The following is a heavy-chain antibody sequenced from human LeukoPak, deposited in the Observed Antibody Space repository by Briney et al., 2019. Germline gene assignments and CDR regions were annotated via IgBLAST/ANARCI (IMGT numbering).Heavy chain of an antibody. CDR3: AKVPYDSSGYYYFDY. CDR1: GFTFSSYA. J-gene: IGHJ4*02. D-gene: IGHD3-22*01. CDR2: IRGSGGST. Sequence: GGSLRLSCAASGFTFSSYAMSWDRQAPGKGLEWVSDIRGSGGSTYYADSVKGRFTISRDNSKNTLYLQMNSLRAEDTAVYYCAKVPYDSSGYYYFDYWGQGTLVIVSS. V-gene: IGHV3-23*01.